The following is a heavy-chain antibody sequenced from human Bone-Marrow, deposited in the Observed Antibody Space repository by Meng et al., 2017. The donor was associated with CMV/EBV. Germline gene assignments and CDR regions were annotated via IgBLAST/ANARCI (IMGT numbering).Heavy chain of an antibody. J-gene: IGHJ4*02. V-gene: IGHV1-2*02. CDR3: ARDSGSYHFDY. Sequence: QGQLVQSGAGVKKPGSSVKVSCKASGGTFSSYAISWVRQAPGQGLEWMGWINPNSGGTNYAQKFQGRVTMARDTSISTAYMELSRLRSDDTAVYYCARDSGSYHFDYWGQGTLVTVSS. CDR2: INPNSGGT. D-gene: IGHD1-26*01. CDR1: GGTFSSYA.